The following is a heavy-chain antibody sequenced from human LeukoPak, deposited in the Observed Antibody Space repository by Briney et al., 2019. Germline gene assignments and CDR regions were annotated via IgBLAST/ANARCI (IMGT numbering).Heavy chain of an antibody. CDR1: GFTFSSYA. Sequence: PGGSLRLSCAASGFTFSSYAMSWVRQAPGKGLEWVSAISGSGGSTYYADSVKGRFTISRGNSKNTLYLQMNSLRAEDTAVHYCAKDNIYPYSSSWYVDYWGQGTLVTVSS. D-gene: IGHD6-13*01. CDR3: AKDNIYPYSSSWYVDY. V-gene: IGHV3-23*01. CDR2: ISGSGGST. J-gene: IGHJ4*02.